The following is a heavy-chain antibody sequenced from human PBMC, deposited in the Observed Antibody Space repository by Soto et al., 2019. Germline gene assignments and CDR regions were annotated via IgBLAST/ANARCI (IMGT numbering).Heavy chain of an antibody. Sequence: GGSLRLSCAASEFTFSTYAMRWVRQAPGKGLEWVSAISGSGGSTYYADSVKGRFTISRDTSKNTLYLQMNSLRAEDTALYYCAKSYSSNWYDYFDYWGQGTLVTV. CDR1: EFTFSTYA. CDR2: ISGSGGST. J-gene: IGHJ4*02. CDR3: AKSYSSNWYDYFDY. D-gene: IGHD6-13*01. V-gene: IGHV3-23*01.